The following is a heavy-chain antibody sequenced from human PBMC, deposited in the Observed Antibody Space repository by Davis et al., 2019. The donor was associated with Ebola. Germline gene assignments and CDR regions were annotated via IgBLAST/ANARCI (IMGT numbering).Heavy chain of an antibody. Sequence: GGSLRLSCAASGFSFINAWMTWVRQAPGKGLEWLGRIESKIDGGRTDYAAPVKGRFTISRDDSKNTLYLQMNSLKTEDTAVYFCTTDFHPDELGFCTRTTCLNAFDIWGPGTVVTVSS. V-gene: IGHV3-15*04. D-gene: IGHD2-2*01. CDR2: IESKIDGGRT. J-gene: IGHJ3*02. CDR3: TTDFHPDELGFCTRTTCLNAFDI. CDR1: GFSFINAW.